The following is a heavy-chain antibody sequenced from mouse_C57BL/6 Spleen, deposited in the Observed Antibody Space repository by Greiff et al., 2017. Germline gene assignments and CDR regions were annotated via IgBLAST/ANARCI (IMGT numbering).Heavy chain of an antibody. CDR1: GFSLTSYG. Sequence: QVQLQQSGPGLVQPSQSLSITCTVSGFSLTSYGVHWVRQSPGKGLEWLGVIWSGGSTDYNAAFISRLSISKDNSKSQVFFKMISLQADDTAIYYCARGDGSSYWYFDVWGTGTTVTVSS. CDR3: ARGDGSSYWYFDV. V-gene: IGHV2-2*01. J-gene: IGHJ1*03. D-gene: IGHD1-1*01. CDR2: IWSGGST.